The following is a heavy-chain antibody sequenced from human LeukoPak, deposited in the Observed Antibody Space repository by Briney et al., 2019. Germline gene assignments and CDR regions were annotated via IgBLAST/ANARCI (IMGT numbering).Heavy chain of an antibody. CDR2: IIPIFGTA. CDR3: ARVLSSYYYYMDV. Sequence: SVKVSCKASGGTFSSYAISWVRQAPGQGLEWMGGIIPIFGTANYAQKFQGRVTITADKSTSTAYMELSSLRSEDTAVYYCARVLSSYYYYMDVWGKGTTVTVSS. D-gene: IGHD3-10*01. J-gene: IGHJ6*03. CDR1: GGTFSSYA. V-gene: IGHV1-69*06.